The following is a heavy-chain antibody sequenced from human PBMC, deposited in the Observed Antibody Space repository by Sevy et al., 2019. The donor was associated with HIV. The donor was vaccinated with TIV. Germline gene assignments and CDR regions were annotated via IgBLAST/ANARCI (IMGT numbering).Heavy chain of an antibody. D-gene: IGHD3-16*02. CDR2: MSYNGNKK. V-gene: IGHV3-30*04. CDR3: AREGVLMGGAIVSYGMDV. CDR1: GFSFSRSP. Sequence: GESLKISCAASGFSFSRSPMHWVRQAPGKGLEWVAVMSYNGNKKYNGDSVKGRFTISRDDSKNTLYLQMNSLRAEDTAVYYCAREGVLMGGAIVSYGMDVWGQGTTVTVFS. J-gene: IGHJ6*02.